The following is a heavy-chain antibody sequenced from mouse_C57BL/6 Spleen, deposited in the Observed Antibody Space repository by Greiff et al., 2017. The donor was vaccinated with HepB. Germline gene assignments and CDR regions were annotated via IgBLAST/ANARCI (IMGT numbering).Heavy chain of an antibody. J-gene: IGHJ4*01. Sequence: EVQLQESGPGLVKPSQSLSLTCSVTGYSITSGYYWNWIRQFPGNKLEWMGYISYDGSNNYNPSLKNRISITRDTSKNQFFLKLNSVTTEDTATYYCAQGGYPSYAMDYWGQGTSVTVSS. D-gene: IGHD2-2*01. CDR2: ISYDGSN. V-gene: IGHV3-6*01. CDR1: GYSITSGYY. CDR3: AQGGYPSYAMDY.